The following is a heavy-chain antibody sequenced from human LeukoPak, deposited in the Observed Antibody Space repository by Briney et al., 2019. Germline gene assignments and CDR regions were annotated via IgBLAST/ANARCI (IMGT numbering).Heavy chain of an antibody. J-gene: IGHJ4*02. CDR1: GFTFSSYE. CDR2: ISSSGSTI. Sequence: GGSLRLSCAASGFTFSSYEMNWVRQAPGKGLERVSYISSSGSTIYYADSVKGRFTISRDNAKNSLYLQMNSLRAEDTAVYYCAKDPTSLYIAAAGHFDYWGQGTLVTVSS. D-gene: IGHD6-13*01. V-gene: IGHV3-48*03. CDR3: AKDPTSLYIAAAGHFDY.